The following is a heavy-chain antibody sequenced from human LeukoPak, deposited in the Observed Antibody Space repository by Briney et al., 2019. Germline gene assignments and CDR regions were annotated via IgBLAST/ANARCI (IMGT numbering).Heavy chain of an antibody. CDR3: ARDRGNYDKKILDY. CDR1: GFTFSSYW. CDR2: IKQDGSEK. V-gene: IGHV3-7*01. Sequence: GGSLRLSCAASGFTFSSYWMSWVRQAPGKGLEWVANIKQDGSEKYYVDSVKGRFTISRDNAKNSLYLQMNSLRAEDTAVYYCARDRGNYDKKILDYWGQGTLVTVSS. D-gene: IGHD4-11*01. J-gene: IGHJ4*02.